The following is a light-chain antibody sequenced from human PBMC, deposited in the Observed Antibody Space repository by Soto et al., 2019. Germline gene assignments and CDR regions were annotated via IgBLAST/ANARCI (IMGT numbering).Light chain of an antibody. CDR3: QQLTDYPIT. J-gene: IGKJ4*01. CDR2: AAS. CDR1: QSISSY. V-gene: IGKV1-39*01. Sequence: DIQMTQSPSSLSASVGGRVAITFGASQSISSYLNWYQQKPGKAPKLLIYAASSLQSGVPSRFSGSVSGTDFTLTISSLQPEDFATYFCQQLTDYPITFGGGTKVDIK.